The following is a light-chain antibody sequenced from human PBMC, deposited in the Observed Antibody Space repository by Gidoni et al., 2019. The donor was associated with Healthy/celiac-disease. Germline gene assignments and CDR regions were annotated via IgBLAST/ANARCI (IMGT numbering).Light chain of an antibody. CDR2: GAS. Sequence: IVLTQSPVTLSLSPGERATLSCRASQSVSSSYLAWYQQKPGQAPRLLIYGASSRATGIPDRGSGSGSGTDFTLTISRLEPEDFAVYYCQQYGSSQYTFGQGTKREIK. CDR1: QSVSSSY. J-gene: IGKJ2*01. CDR3: QQYGSSQYT. V-gene: IGKV3-20*01.